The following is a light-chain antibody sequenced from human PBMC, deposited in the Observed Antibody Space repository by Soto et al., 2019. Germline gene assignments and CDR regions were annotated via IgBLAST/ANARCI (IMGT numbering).Light chain of an antibody. V-gene: IGKV1-6*01. J-gene: IGKJ1*01. CDR2: AAS. CDR1: QGIRND. Sequence: AIQMTQSPSSLSASVGDRVTITCRASQGIRNDLGWYQQKPGKAPKLLIYAASSLQSGVPSRFSGSGSGTDFTLTISSLQPDDFATYYCQQYNSYKTFGQGTKVDNK. CDR3: QQYNSYKT.